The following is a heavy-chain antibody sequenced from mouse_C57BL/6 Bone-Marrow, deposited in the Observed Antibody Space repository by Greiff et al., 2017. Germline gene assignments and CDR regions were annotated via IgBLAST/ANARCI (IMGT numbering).Heavy chain of an antibody. D-gene: IGHD4-1*01. CDR2: IDPSDSYT. J-gene: IGHJ1*03. V-gene: IGHV1-50*01. CDR1: GYTFTSYW. Sequence: QVQLQQPGAELVKPGASVKLSCKASGYTFTSYWMQWVKQRPGQGLEWIGEIDPSDSYTNYNQKFKGKATLTVDTSSSTAYMQLSSLTSEDSAVYYGARGDWDWYFDGWGKGTTVTVSS. CDR3: ARGDWDWYFDG.